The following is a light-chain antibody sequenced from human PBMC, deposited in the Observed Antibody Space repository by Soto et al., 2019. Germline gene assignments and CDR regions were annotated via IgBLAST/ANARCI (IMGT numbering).Light chain of an antibody. Sequence: AIRMTQSPSSFSASTGDRVTITCRANESITSYLAWYQQKPGNAPKLLIYAASTLQSGVPSRFSGSGSGTEFTLTISCLQSEDFATYYCHQYYTYPPTFGQGTKVELK. CDR3: HQYYTYPPT. CDR1: ESITSY. CDR2: AAS. J-gene: IGKJ1*01. V-gene: IGKV1-8*01.